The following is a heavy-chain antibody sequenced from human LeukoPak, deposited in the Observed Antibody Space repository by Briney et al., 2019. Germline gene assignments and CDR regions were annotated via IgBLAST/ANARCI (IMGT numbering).Heavy chain of an antibody. D-gene: IGHD1-26*01. CDR1: GYTFTSYY. Sequence: ASVKVSCKASGYTFTSYYMHWVQQAPGQGLEWMGIINPSGGSTSYAQKFQGRVTMTRDMSTSTVYMELSSLRSEDTAVYYCARAKWEPTFDYWGQGTLVTVSS. J-gene: IGHJ4*02. V-gene: IGHV1-46*01. CDR2: INPSGGST. CDR3: ARAKWEPTFDY.